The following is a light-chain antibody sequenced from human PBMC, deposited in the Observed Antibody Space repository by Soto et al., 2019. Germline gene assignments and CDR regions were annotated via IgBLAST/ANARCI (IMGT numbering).Light chain of an antibody. Sequence: EIVLTRSPGTLSLSPGERATLSCRASQSVSSSYLAWYQQKPGQAPRLLIYGASSRDTGIPDRFSGSGSGTDFTLTISRLEPEDFAVYYCHQYGSSRHTFGQGTKVDIK. V-gene: IGKV3-20*01. CDR1: QSVSSSY. J-gene: IGKJ2*01. CDR3: HQYGSSRHT. CDR2: GAS.